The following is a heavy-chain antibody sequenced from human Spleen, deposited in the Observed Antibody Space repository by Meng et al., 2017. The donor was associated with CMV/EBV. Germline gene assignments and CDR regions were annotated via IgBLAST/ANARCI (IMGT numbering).Heavy chain of an antibody. Sequence: GESLKISCAASGFTFSSYAMSWVRQAPGKGLEWVSAISGSGGSTYYADSVKGRFTISRDNSKNTLYLQMNSLRAEDTAVYYCAKRPLVGATTYFDYWGQGTLVTVSS. CDR3: AKRPLVGATTYFDY. CDR2: ISGSGGST. D-gene: IGHD1-26*01. V-gene: IGHV3-23*01. J-gene: IGHJ4*02. CDR1: GFTFSSYA.